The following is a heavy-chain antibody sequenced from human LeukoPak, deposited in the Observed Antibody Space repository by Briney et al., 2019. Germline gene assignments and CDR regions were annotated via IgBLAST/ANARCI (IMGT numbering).Heavy chain of an antibody. CDR2: FYNSGSS. Sequence: SETPSLTSTVSGGSISDYYRRWIRQPPGKGLEWIGYFYNSGSSTYNPSLKSRDTISVDTSKEQFSLKLRSVTAADTAVYYCAISGHYNWIARAWFYTWGQGTLVTVSS. V-gene: IGHV4-59*01. D-gene: IGHD1-20*01. CDR3: AISGHYNWIARAWFYT. CDR1: GGSISDYY. J-gene: IGHJ5*02.